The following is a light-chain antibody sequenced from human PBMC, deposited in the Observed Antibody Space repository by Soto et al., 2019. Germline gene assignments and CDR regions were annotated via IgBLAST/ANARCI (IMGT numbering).Light chain of an antibody. Sequence: EIVLTQYPGTMSLSPGERATLSCRASQSVSSSYLAWYQQKPGQAPRLLIYGASSRATGIPDRFSGSGSGTDFTLTISRLEPEDFAMYYCQQYGSSPQTFGQGTKVEIK. J-gene: IGKJ1*01. CDR3: QQYGSSPQT. V-gene: IGKV3-20*01. CDR2: GAS. CDR1: QSVSSSY.